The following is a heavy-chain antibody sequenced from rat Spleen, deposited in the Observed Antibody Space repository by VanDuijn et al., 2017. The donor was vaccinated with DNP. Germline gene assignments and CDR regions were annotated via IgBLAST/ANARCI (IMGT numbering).Heavy chain of an antibody. V-gene: IGHV5-7*01. Sequence: EVQVVESGGGLVQPGRSLKLSCAGSGSTFSDYNMAWVRQAPKKGLEWVATISYDGSSADYRDSVKGRFTISRDNAESTLYLHMDSLRSEDTATYYCARPDYWGQGVMVTVSS. CDR1: GSTFSDYN. J-gene: IGHJ2*01. CDR3: ARPDY. CDR2: ISYDGSSA.